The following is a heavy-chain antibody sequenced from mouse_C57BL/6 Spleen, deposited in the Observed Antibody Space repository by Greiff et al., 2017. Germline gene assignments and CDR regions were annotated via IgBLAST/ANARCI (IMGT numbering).Heavy chain of an antibody. J-gene: IGHJ1*03. CDR2: IYPGDGDT. CDR3: ARDPYYGSSYGYFDV. CDR1: GYAFSSSW. V-gene: IGHV1-82*01. D-gene: IGHD1-1*01. Sequence: QVQLQQSGPELVKPGASVQISCKASGYAFSSSWMNWVKQRPGKGLEWIGRIYPGDGDTNYNGKFKGRATLTADKSSSTAYMQLSSLTSEDSAVYWCARDPYYGSSYGYFDVWGTGTTVTVSS.